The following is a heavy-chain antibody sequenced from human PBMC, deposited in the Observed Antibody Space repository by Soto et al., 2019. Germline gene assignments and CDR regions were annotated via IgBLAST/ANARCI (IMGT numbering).Heavy chain of an antibody. Sequence: QVQLQESGPGLVKPSETLSLTCTVSGGSISSYYWSWIRQPPGKGLEWIGYIYYSGSTNYNPSLKSRATISVDTSKNQFSLKLSSVTAADTAVYYCARDTTVWDAFDIWGQGTMVTVSS. V-gene: IGHV4-59*01. J-gene: IGHJ3*02. CDR3: ARDTTVWDAFDI. CDR2: IYYSGST. CDR1: GGSISSYY. D-gene: IGHD4-17*01.